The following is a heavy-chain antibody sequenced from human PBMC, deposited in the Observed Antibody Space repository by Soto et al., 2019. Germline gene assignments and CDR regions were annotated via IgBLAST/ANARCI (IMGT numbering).Heavy chain of an antibody. V-gene: IGHV1-69*01. CDR1: GGTFSNYA. J-gene: IGHJ6*02. CDR3: ARSQGSSTSLEIYYYYYYGMDV. D-gene: IGHD2-2*01. CDR2: IIPISGTA. Sequence: QVQLVQSGAEVKKPGSSVKVSCKASGGTFSNYAISWVRLAPGQGLEWMGGIIPISGTANYAQKFQGRVTSTAGESTSTAYMELSSLRSEDTAVYYCARSQGSSTSLEIYYYYYYGMDVWGQGTTVTVSS.